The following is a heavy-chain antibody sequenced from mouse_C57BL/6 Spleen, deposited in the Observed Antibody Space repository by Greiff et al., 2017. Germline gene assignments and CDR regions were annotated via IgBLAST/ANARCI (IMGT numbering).Heavy chain of an antibody. Sequence: VQLQQSGPGLVQPSQSLSITCTVSGFSLTSYGVHWVSQSPGKGLEWLGVIWSGGSTDYNAAFISRLSISKDNSKSHVFFKMNSLQADDAAIYYCARKDDGYTYAMDYWGQGTSVTVSS. V-gene: IGHV2-2*01. D-gene: IGHD2-3*01. CDR2: IWSGGST. CDR3: ARKDDGYTYAMDY. J-gene: IGHJ4*01. CDR1: GFSLTSYG.